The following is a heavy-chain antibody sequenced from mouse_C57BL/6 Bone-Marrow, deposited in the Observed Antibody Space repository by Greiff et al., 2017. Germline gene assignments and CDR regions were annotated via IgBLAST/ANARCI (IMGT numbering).Heavy chain of an antibody. J-gene: IGHJ2*01. CDR2: IRLNSDNYAT. CDR3: TELGY. Sequence: VTLVASGGGLVQPGGSMQLSCVASGFNFSNYWMNWVRQSPETGLEWVAQIRLNSDNYATHYAGSVKGRFTISIDESKSSVYLQMNNLRAEDTGIYYGTELGYWGQGTTLTVSS. D-gene: IGHD4-1*01. CDR1: GFNFSNYW. V-gene: IGHV6-3*01.